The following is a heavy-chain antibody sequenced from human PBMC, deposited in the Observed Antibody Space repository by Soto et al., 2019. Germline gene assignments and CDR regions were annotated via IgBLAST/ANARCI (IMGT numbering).Heavy chain of an antibody. V-gene: IGHV4-59*08. J-gene: IGHJ4*02. D-gene: IGHD3-10*01. CDR2: ICYSGST. CDR3: ARQDSTMVRGDTFDY. CDR1: GGSISSYY. Sequence: SETLSLTCTVSGGSISSYYWSWIRQPPGKGLEWIGYICYSGSTNYNPSLKSRVTISVDTSKNQFSLKLSSVTAADTAVYYCARQDSTMVRGDTFDYWGQGTLVTVSS.